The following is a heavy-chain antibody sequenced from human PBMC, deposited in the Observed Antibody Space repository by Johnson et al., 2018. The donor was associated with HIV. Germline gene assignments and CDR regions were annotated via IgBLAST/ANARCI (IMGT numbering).Heavy chain of an antibody. CDR2: ISYDGNNK. CDR1: GFTFSSYG. CDR3: AKSAPGYDSSGYRNAFDI. Sequence: QVQLVESGGGVVQPGRSLRLSCAASGFTFSSYGMHWVRQAPGKGLEWVAVISYDGNNKYYADSVKGRFTISRDNSKNTLYLQMNILRAEDTAVYYCAKSAPGYDSSGYRNAFDIWGQGTMVTVSS. V-gene: IGHV3-30*18. D-gene: IGHD3-22*01. J-gene: IGHJ3*02.